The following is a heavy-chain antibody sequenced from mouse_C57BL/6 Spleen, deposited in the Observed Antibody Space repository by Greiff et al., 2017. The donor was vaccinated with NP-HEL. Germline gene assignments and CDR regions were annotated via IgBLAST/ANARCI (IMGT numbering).Heavy chain of an antibody. V-gene: IGHV1-62-2*01. CDR3: ARHEVYYGN. CDR2: FYPGSGSI. D-gene: IGHD2-1*01. J-gene: IGHJ3*01. CDR1: GYTFTEYT. Sequence: VQLQQSGAELVKPGASVKLSCKASGYTFTEYTIHWVKQRSGQGLEWFGWFYPGSGSIKYNETFKDKATLTADKSYSTVYIELSRLTSEDSAVYFCARHEVYYGNWGQGTLVTVSA.